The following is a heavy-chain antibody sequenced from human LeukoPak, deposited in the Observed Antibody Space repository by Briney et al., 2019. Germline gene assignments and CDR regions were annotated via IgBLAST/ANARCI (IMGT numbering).Heavy chain of an antibody. CDR1: GFTFSDNY. V-gene: IGHV3-11*04. D-gene: IGHD2-2*01. CDR2: ISSSGSTI. CDR3: ARVLGYCSSTSCYFDY. Sequence: PGGSLRLSCAASGFTFSDNYMSWIRQAPGKGLEWVSYISSSGSTIYYADSVKGRFTISRDNAKNSLYLQMNSLRAEDTGVYYWARVLGYCSSTSCYFDYWGQGTLVTVSS. J-gene: IGHJ4*02.